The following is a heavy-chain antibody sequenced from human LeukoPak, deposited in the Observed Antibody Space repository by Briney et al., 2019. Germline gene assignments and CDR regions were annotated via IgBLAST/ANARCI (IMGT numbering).Heavy chain of an antibody. CDR3: ARGITMIAVVIHDWYFDL. CDR1: GGSVSSSSQY. D-gene: IGHD3-22*01. CDR2: IYYRGST. V-gene: IGHV4-39*01. J-gene: IGHJ2*01. Sequence: KTSETLSLTCIVAGGSVSSSSQYWGWIRQPPGRGLEWIGSIYYRGSTYYNPSLKSRVTISVDTSKNQFSLKLSSVTAADTAVYYCARGITMIAVVIHDWYFDLWGRGTLVTVSS.